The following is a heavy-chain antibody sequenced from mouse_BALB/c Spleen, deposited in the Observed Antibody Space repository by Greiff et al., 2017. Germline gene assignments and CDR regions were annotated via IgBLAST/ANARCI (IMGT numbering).Heavy chain of an antibody. CDR1: GYSITSDYA. Sequence: VQGVESGPGLVKPSQSLSLTCTVTGYSITSDYAWNWIRQFPGNKLEWMGYISYSGSTSYNPSLKSRISITRDTSKNQFFLQLNSVTTEDTATYYCARFPLFAYWGQGTLVTVSA. J-gene: IGHJ3*01. CDR2: ISYSGST. CDR3: ARFPLFAY. V-gene: IGHV3-2*02.